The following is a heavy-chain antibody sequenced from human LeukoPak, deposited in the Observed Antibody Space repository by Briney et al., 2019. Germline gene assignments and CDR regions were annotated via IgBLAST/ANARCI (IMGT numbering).Heavy chain of an antibody. D-gene: IGHD1-26*01. Sequence: PSETLSLTCTVSGGSISSYYWSWIRQPPGKGLEWIGYIYYSGSTNYNPYVKSRVTRSVDTTKNQFSLKLSSVTAADTAVYYCARGGIVAPNWFDPWGQGTLVTVSS. CDR1: GGSISSYY. CDR2: IYYSGST. V-gene: IGHV4-59*01. J-gene: IGHJ5*02. CDR3: ARGGIVAPNWFDP.